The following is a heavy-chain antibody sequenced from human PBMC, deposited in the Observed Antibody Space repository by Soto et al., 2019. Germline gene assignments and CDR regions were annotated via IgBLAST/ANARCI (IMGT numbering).Heavy chain of an antibody. Sequence: PSETLSLTCAVTGGSISSGGYSWSWIRQPPGKGLEWIGYIYHSGSTYYNPSLKSRVTISVDRSKNQFSLKLSSVTAADTAVYYCARCYYDSSGYHLQGFDYWGQGTPVTVSS. V-gene: IGHV4-30-2*01. J-gene: IGHJ4*02. D-gene: IGHD3-22*01. CDR2: IYHSGST. CDR1: GGSISSGGYS. CDR3: ARCYYDSSGYHLQGFDY.